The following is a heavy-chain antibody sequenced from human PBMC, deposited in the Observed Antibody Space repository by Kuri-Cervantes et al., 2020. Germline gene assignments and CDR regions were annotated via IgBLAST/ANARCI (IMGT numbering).Heavy chain of an antibody. D-gene: IGHD3-3*01. V-gene: IGHV3-21*01. CDR1: GFTFSSYS. CDR2: ISSSSSYI. Sequence: GGSLRLSCAASGFTFSSYSMNWVRQAPGKGLEWVSSISSSSSYIYYADSVKGRFTISRDNAKNSLCLQMNSLRAGDTAVYYCARDLRGYDFWKGGYYYYYGMDVWGQGTTVTVSS. J-gene: IGHJ6*02. CDR3: ARDLRGYDFWKGGYYYYYGMDV.